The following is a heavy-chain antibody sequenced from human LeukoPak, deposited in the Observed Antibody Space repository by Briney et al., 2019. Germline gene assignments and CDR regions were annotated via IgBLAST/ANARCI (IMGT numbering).Heavy chain of an antibody. V-gene: IGHV4-34*01. Sequence: PSETLSLTCAGYGGSFSGYYCSWIHQPPGNGLEWIGELNHSGSTNYNPSLKSRVTISVDTSKNQFSLNLSSVTAADTAVYYCARDRYYYGSRSHDAFDIWGQGTMVSVSS. CDR2: LNHSGST. CDR3: ARDRYYYGSRSHDAFDI. D-gene: IGHD3-10*01. J-gene: IGHJ3*02. CDR1: GGSFSGYY.